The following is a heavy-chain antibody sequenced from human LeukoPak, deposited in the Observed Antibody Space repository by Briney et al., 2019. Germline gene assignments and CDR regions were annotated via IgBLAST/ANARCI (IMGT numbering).Heavy chain of an antibody. CDR2: IYSGGNT. CDR1: GFTVSSNY. V-gene: IGHV3-53*01. J-gene: IGHJ3*02. Sequence: GGSLRLSCAASGFTVSSNYMSWVRQAPGKGLEWVSVIYSGGNTYYADSVKGRFTISRDNSKNTLYLQMNSLRAEDTAVYYCARERYYYGSGSYPVFDIWGQGTMVTVSP. CDR3: ARERYYYGSGSYPVFDI. D-gene: IGHD3-10*01.